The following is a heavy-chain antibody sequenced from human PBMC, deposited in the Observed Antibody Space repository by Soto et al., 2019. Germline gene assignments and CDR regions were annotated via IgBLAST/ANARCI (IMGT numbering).Heavy chain of an antibody. Sequence: QVQLVQSGAEVKKPGASVKVSCKASGYTFTGYYMHWVRQAPGPGLEWMGWINPNSGGTNYAQKFQGWVTMNRDPSISTAYMELSRLRSDDTAVYYCARDGSSNYCYYYGMDVWGQGTTVTVSS. CDR1: GYTFTGYY. D-gene: IGHD4-4*01. CDR2: INPNSGGT. J-gene: IGHJ6*02. V-gene: IGHV1-2*04. CDR3: ARDGSSNYCYYYGMDV.